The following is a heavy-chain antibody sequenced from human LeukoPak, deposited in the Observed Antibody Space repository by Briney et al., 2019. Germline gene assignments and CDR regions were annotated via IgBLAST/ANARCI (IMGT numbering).Heavy chain of an antibody. Sequence: GASVKVSCKASGYTFTSHFMHWVRQAPGQGLEWMGIINPRGGSTSYTQKFQGRVTMTRDTSTSTAYMELSRLRSDDTAVYYCASSLICSGGSCYHFDYWGQGTLVTVSS. J-gene: IGHJ4*02. CDR3: ASSLICSGGSCYHFDY. CDR1: GYTFTSHF. V-gene: IGHV1-46*01. D-gene: IGHD2-15*01. CDR2: INPRGGST.